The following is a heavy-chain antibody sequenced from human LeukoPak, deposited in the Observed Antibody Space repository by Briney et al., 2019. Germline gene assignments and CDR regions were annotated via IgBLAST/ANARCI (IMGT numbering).Heavy chain of an antibody. CDR3: ARALASSSWNDAFDI. D-gene: IGHD6-13*01. J-gene: IGHJ3*02. Sequence: PGRSLRLSCAASGFTFSSYAMHWVRQAPGKGLEWVVVISYDGSNKYYADSVKGRFTISRDNSKNTLYLQMNSLRAEDTAVYYCARALASSSWNDAFDIWGQGTMVTVSS. V-gene: IGHV3-30-3*01. CDR2: ISYDGSNK. CDR1: GFTFSSYA.